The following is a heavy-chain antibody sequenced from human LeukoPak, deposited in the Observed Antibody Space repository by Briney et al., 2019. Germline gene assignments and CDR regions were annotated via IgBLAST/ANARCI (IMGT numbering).Heavy chain of an antibody. J-gene: IGHJ3*02. CDR3: ERVHPVLRFLEWLKLPHAFDI. Sequence: QPGGSLRLSCAASGFTFSGYPIHWVRQAPGKGLEWVANIKQDGSEKYYVDSVKGRFTISRDNAKNSLYLQMNSLRAEDTAVYYCERVHPVLRFLEWLKLPHAFDIWGQGTMVTVSS. D-gene: IGHD3-3*01. CDR1: GFTFSGYP. V-gene: IGHV3-7*03. CDR2: IKQDGSEK.